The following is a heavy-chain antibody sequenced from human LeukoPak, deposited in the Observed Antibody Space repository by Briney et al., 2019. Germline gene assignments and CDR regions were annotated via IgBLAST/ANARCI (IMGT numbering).Heavy chain of an antibody. V-gene: IGHV3-20*04. J-gene: IGHJ6*03. Sequence: GGSLRLSCAASGFSFDDYGMSWVRQAPGKGLEWVSRINWNGGSTGYADSVKGRFTISRDNAKNSLYLQMNSLRAEDTAVYYCAKPPYYYYYMDVWGKGTTVTVSS. CDR3: AKPPYYYYYMDV. CDR1: GFSFDDYG. CDR2: INWNGGST.